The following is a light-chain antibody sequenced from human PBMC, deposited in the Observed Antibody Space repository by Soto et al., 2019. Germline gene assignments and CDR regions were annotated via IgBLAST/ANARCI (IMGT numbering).Light chain of an antibody. V-gene: IGKV3-11*01. CDR3: LQHYNWPLT. CDR1: QSISSY. J-gene: IGKJ4*01. Sequence: EIVLTQSPATLSLSPGEGVTLSCRASQSISSYLLWYQHKPGQXXXXXXXAXXXXATGIPARFSGSGSGTDFTLTISSLEPEDSAVYYCLQHYNWPLTFGGGTKV. CDR2: AXX.